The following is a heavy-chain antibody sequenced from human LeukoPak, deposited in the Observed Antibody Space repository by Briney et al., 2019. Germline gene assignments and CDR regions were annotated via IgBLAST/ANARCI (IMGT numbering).Heavy chain of an antibody. V-gene: IGHV3-23*01. Sequence: GGSLRLSCAASGFTFGTSAMTWVRQAPGKGLEWVSAISGSGNVIYDSDSVKGRFSISRDNPKGTLYLQMNSLRAEDTATYFCAKARYNNGWDYFDYWGLGTLVTVSS. CDR2: ISGSGNVI. CDR3: AKARYNNGWDYFDY. D-gene: IGHD6-19*01. J-gene: IGHJ4*02. CDR1: GFTFGTSA.